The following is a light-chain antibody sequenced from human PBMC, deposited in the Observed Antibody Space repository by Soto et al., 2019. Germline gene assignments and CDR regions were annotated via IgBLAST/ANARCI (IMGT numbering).Light chain of an antibody. CDR3: CSFSGSYTYV. CDR1: SGDVGAYDY. Sequence: QSVLTQPRSVSGSPGQSVSISCSGTSGDVGAYDYVSWYQQHPGKAPKLMIYDVNKRPSGVPDRFSGSKSGNTASLTISGLQADDEADYYCCSFSGSYTYVFGSGTKVTVL. J-gene: IGLJ1*01. CDR2: DVN. V-gene: IGLV2-11*01.